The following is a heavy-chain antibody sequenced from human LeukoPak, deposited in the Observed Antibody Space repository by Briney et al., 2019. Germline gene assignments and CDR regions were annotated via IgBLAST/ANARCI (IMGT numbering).Heavy chain of an antibody. D-gene: IGHD2-21*02. Sequence: PGGSLRLSCAASGFTFSNAWMSWVRQAPGKGLEWVGRIKSKTDGGTTDYAALVKGRFTISRDDSKNTLYLQMNSLKTEDTAVYYCTTEGYCGGDCYPYYFDYWGQGTLVTVSS. CDR1: GFTFSNAW. J-gene: IGHJ4*02. CDR2: IKSKTDGGTT. CDR3: TTEGYCGGDCYPYYFDY. V-gene: IGHV3-15*01.